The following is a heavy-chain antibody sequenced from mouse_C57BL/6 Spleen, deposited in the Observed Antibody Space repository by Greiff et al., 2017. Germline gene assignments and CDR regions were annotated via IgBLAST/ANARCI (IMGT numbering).Heavy chain of an antibody. Sequence: VQLQQPGAELVRPGTSVKLSCKASGYTFTSYWMHWVKQRPGQGLEWIGVIDPSDSYTNYNQKFKGKATLTVDTSSSTAYMQLSSLTSEDSAVYYCARGGTEDWYFDVWGTGTTVTVSS. CDR1: GYTFTSYW. V-gene: IGHV1-59*01. D-gene: IGHD3-1*01. J-gene: IGHJ1*03. CDR2: IDPSDSYT. CDR3: ARGGTEDWYFDV.